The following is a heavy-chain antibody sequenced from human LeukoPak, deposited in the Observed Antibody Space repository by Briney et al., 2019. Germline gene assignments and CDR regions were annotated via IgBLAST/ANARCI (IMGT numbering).Heavy chain of an antibody. CDR2: ISSSGSAI. V-gene: IGHV3-48*03. D-gene: IGHD2-2*01. Sequence: PGGSLRLSCAASGFTFSSYEMNWVRQAPGKGLEWVSYISSSGSAIYYADSVKGRFAISRANAKNSLYLQMHSLRAEDTAVYYCARAGYCSSTSCPSHYYYGMDVWGKGTTVTVSS. J-gene: IGHJ6*04. CDR3: ARAGYCSSTSCPSHYYYGMDV. CDR1: GFTFSSYE.